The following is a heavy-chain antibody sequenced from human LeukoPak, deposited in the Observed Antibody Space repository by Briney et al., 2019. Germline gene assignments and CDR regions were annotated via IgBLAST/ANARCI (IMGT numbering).Heavy chain of an antibody. V-gene: IGHV4-59*08. CDR1: GGSISSYY. J-gene: IGHJ3*02. CDR2: IYYSGST. D-gene: IGHD3-22*01. Sequence: PSETLSLTCTVSGGSISSYYWSWIRQPPGKGLEWIGYIYYSGSTNCNPSLKSRVTISVDTSKNQFSLKLSSLTAADTAVYFCARGPYSYDSSGAFDIWGQGTMVTVSS. CDR3: ARGPYSYDSSGAFDI.